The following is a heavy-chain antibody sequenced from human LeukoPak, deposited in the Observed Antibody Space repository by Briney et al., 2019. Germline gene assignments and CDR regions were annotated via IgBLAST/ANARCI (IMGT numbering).Heavy chain of an antibody. CDR1: GFTFSSYS. Sequence: PGGSLRLSCAASGFTFSSYSMNWVRQAPGKGLEWVSSISSSSSYIYYADSVKGRFTISRDNAKNSLYLQMNSLRAEDTAVYYCARDGGLGDIVVVPAAAPDFDYWGQGTLVTVSS. CDR2: ISSSSSYI. V-gene: IGHV3-21*01. J-gene: IGHJ4*02. CDR3: ARDGGLGDIVVVPAAAPDFDY. D-gene: IGHD2-2*01.